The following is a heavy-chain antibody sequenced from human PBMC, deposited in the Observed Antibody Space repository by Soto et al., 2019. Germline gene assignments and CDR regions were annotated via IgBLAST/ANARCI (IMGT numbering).Heavy chain of an antibody. J-gene: IGHJ3*02. CDR2: IYSGGST. CDR1: GFTVSSNY. Sequence: GGSLRLSCAASGFTVSSNYMSRVRQAPGKGLEWVSVIYSGGSTYYADSVKGRFTISRHNSKNTLYLQMNSLRAEDTAVYYCARDRFLEWSDAFDIWGQGTMVTVSS. V-gene: IGHV3-53*04. D-gene: IGHD3-3*01. CDR3: ARDRFLEWSDAFDI.